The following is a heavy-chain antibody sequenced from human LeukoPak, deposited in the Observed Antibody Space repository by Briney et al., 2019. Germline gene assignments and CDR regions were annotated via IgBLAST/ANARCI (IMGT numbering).Heavy chain of an antibody. D-gene: IGHD2-15*01. CDR3: ARPQFSQYCSGGSCWGY. CDR1: GGSISSYY. V-gene: IGHV4-59*08. Sequence: PSETLSLTCTVSGGSISSYYWSWIRQPPGKGLEWIGYIYYSGSTNYNPSLKSRVTISVDTSKNQFSLKLSSVTAADTAVYYCARPQFSQYCSGGSCWGYWGQGTLVTVSS. J-gene: IGHJ4*02. CDR2: IYYSGST.